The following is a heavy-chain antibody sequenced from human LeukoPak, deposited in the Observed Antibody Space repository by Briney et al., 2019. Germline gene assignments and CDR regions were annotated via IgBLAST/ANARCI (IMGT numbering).Heavy chain of an antibody. V-gene: IGHV4-4*02. D-gene: IGHD1-14*01. CDR2: ISQSGST. J-gene: IGHJ4*02. CDR1: GGSISSSNW. Sequence: RPSDTLSLTCDVSGGSISSSNWWSWVRQPPGKGLEWIGEISQSGSTNYNPSLKSRLTISVDKSKNQFSLKLTSVTAADTAVYYCATRWVLNGEPYWGEGTLVTVPS. CDR3: ATRWVLNGEPY.